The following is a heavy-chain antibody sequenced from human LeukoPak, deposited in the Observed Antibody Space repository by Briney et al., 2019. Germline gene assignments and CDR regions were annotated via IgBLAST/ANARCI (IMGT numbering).Heavy chain of an antibody. CDR2: ISYDGSYT. CDR3: ARDHSAMPSY. D-gene: IGHD2-2*01. V-gene: IGHV3-30*03. Sequence: GRSVRLSCVASGFTFSSYNFHWLRQAPGKGLEWLTVISYDGSYTSYGASVKGRFTVSRDNSQNTLYLQMNGLRAEDTALYYCARDHSAMPSYWGQGTLVTVSS. CDR1: GFTFSSYN. J-gene: IGHJ4*02.